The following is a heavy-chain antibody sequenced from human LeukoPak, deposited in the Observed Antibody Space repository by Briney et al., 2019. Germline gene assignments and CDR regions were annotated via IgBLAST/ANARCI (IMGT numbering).Heavy chain of an antibody. CDR2: IHASGTT. CDR3: ARLRHYWAERYFDWL. CDR1: GGSISSYY. Sequence: PSETLSLTCTVSGGSISSYYWSWIRQPAGKGLEWIGRIHASGTTNYNPSLKSRVTMSVDTSKNQFSLNLSSVTAADTAVYYCARLRHYWAERYFDWLWGQGTLVTVSS. D-gene: IGHD3-9*01. V-gene: IGHV4-4*07. J-gene: IGHJ4*02.